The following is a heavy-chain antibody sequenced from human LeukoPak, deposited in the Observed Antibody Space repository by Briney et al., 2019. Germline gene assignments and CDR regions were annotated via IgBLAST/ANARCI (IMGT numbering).Heavy chain of an antibody. J-gene: IGHJ6*03. V-gene: IGHV1-46*01. Sequence: ASVKVSCKASGYTFTSYYMHWVRQAPGQGLEWMGIINPSGGSTSYAQKFQGRVTMTRDMSTSTVYMELSSLRSEDTAVYYCATATYSSGDYYYMDVWGKGTTVTISS. CDR3: ATATYSSGDYYYMDV. CDR2: INPSGGST. D-gene: IGHD6-19*01. CDR1: GYTFTSYY.